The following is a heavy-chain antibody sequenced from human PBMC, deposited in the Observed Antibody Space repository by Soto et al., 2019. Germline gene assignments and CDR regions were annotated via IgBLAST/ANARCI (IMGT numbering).Heavy chain of an antibody. Sequence: PSETLSLTCTVSGGSISSYYWSWIRQPPGKGLEWIGYIYYSGSTNYNPSLKSRVTISVDTSKNQFSLKLSSVTAADTAVYYCARHPAHPLYYDFWSGYSQTPYYYYMDVWGKGTTVTVSS. CDR2: IYYSGST. V-gene: IGHV4-59*08. CDR3: ARHPAHPLYYDFWSGYSQTPYYYYMDV. CDR1: GGSISSYY. J-gene: IGHJ6*03. D-gene: IGHD3-3*01.